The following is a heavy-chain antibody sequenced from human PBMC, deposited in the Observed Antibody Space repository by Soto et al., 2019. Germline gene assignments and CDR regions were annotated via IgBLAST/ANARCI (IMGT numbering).Heavy chain of an antibody. D-gene: IGHD5-12*01. CDR3: ARAVSGYVT. Sequence: QVQLVQSGAEVKKPGAPVKVPCKASGITFSTYAIHWVRQPPGQSLEWMGWINTGNGNTRYPQKFQGRVTLTRDTSASTAYMDLSSLRSEDTSIFCCARAVSGYVTWGQGTLVTVSS. V-gene: IGHV1-3*04. CDR2: INTGNGNT. J-gene: IGHJ5*02. CDR1: GITFSTYA.